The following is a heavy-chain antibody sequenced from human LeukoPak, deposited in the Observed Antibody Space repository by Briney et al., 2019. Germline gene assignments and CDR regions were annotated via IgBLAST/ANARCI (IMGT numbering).Heavy chain of an antibody. Sequence: ASVKVSCKASGYTFIDYYMHWLRQAPGQGLEWMGWINPNSGGTDYAQKFQGRATMTRDTSISTAYMELSRLRSDDTAVYYCARGGYNTGWEFDYWGQGTLVTVSS. V-gene: IGHV1-2*02. J-gene: IGHJ4*02. CDR3: ARGGYNTGWEFDY. D-gene: IGHD6-19*01. CDR1: GYTFIDYY. CDR2: INPNSGGT.